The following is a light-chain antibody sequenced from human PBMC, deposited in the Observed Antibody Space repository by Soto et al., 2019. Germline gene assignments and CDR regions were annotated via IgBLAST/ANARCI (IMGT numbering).Light chain of an antibody. Sequence: EIVLTQSPATLSSFPGDRVTLSCRASQYINTRLAWYQQKPGQAPRLLIYAASTRATGVPARFSGGGSGTEFTLTISGLQSEDSAVYYCQQYNIWPRWTFGQGTKVDIK. CDR3: QQYNIWPRWT. J-gene: IGKJ1*01. V-gene: IGKV3-15*01. CDR1: QYINTR. CDR2: AAS.